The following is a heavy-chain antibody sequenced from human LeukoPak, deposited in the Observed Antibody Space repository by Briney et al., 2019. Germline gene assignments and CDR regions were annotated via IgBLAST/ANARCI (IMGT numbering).Heavy chain of an antibody. V-gene: IGHV3-43*02. Sequence: GGSLRLSCAASGFTIGPYAMYWVRQGPGRGLEWVSVIKADGSGTFYADSVRGRFTTARDNSKHSLYLQMNSLTSEDTALYYCATWAFYHKLDVWGQGTTVIVSS. CDR3: ATWAFYHKLDV. CDR1: GFTIGPYA. CDR2: IKADGSGT. D-gene: IGHD1-14*01. J-gene: IGHJ6*02.